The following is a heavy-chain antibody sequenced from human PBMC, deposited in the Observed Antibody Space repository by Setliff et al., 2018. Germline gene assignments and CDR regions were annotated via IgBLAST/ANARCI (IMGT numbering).Heavy chain of an antibody. Sequence: GASAKVSCKASGYTFTSYGISWVRQAPGQGLEWMGWISAYNGNTNYAQKLQGRVTMTTDTSTSTAYMELRSLRSDDTAVYYCARVGSSSWLHPDVYYYYGMDVWGQGTTVTVSS. CDR1: GYTFTSYG. CDR3: ARVGSSSWLHPDVYYYYGMDV. D-gene: IGHD6-13*01. V-gene: IGHV1-18*01. J-gene: IGHJ6*02. CDR2: ISAYNGNT.